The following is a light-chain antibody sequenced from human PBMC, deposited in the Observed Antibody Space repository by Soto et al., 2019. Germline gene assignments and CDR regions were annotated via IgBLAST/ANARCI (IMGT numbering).Light chain of an antibody. Sequence: SYELTQPPSGSVAPGQTATMTCGGKNIRDKSVHWYQQKPGQAPVLVVSDDCGRPLGIPERISGSNSGKVAALTISRVEDGYEADYYCQVWDSDYSHVVFGGGTKPTVL. V-gene: IGLV3-21*02. CDR3: QVWDSDYSHVV. CDR1: NIRDKS. J-gene: IGLJ2*01. CDR2: DDC.